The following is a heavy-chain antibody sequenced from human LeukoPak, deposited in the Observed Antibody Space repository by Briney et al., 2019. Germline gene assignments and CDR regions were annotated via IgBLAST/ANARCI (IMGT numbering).Heavy chain of an antibody. V-gene: IGHV3-9*01. D-gene: IGHD6-13*01. Sequence: GGSLRLSCAASGFTFDDYAMHWVRQAPGKGLEWVSGISWNSGSIGYADSVKGRFTISRDNAKNSLYLQMNSLRAEDTALYYCAKDTGSSSMNDAFDIWGQGTMVTVSS. CDR1: GFTFDDYA. J-gene: IGHJ3*02. CDR3: AKDTGSSSMNDAFDI. CDR2: ISWNSGSI.